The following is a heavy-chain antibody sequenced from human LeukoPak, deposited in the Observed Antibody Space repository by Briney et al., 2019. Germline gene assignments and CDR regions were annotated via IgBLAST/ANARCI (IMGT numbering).Heavy chain of an antibody. CDR1: GDSITSSPYY. CDR2: IYYSGST. Sequence: SETLSLTCTVSGDSITSSPYYWGWLRQPPGKGLEWIGSIYYSGSTYYNPSLKSRVTISLDRSNSQFSLKLNSVTAADTAVYYCARGSGIVVVPAAILYYYYYMDVWGKGTTVTVSS. J-gene: IGHJ6*03. CDR3: ARGSGIVVVPAAILYYYYYMDV. V-gene: IGHV4-39*07. D-gene: IGHD2-2*02.